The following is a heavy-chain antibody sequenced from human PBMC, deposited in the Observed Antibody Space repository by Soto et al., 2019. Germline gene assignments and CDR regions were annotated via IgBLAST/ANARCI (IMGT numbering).Heavy chain of an antibody. CDR2: MNPNSGNT. J-gene: IGHJ3*02. Sequence: ASVKVSCKASGYTFTSYDINWVRQATGQGLEWMGWMNPNSGNTGYAQKFQGRVTMTRNTSISTAYMELSSLRSEDTAVYYWARKALDCTNGVCYAFDIWGQGTMVTVSS. D-gene: IGHD2-8*01. CDR3: ARKALDCTNGVCYAFDI. CDR1: GYTFTSYD. V-gene: IGHV1-8*01.